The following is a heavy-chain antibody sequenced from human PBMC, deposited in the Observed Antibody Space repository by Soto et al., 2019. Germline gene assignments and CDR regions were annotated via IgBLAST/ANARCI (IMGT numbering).Heavy chain of an antibody. CDR2: ISYDGSNK. Sequence: PGGSLRLSCAASGFTFSSYGMHWVRQAPGKGLEWVAVISYDGSNKYYADSVKGRFTISRDNSKNTLYLQMNSLRAEDTAVYYCAKGVHGSGSHYYGMDVWGQGTTVTVSS. D-gene: IGHD3-10*01. CDR1: GFTFSSYG. V-gene: IGHV3-30*18. J-gene: IGHJ6*02. CDR3: AKGVHGSGSHYYGMDV.